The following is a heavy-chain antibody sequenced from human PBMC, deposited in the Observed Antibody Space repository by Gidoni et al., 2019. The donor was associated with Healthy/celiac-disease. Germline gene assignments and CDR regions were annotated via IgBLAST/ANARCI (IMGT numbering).Heavy chain of an antibody. D-gene: IGHD6-13*01. Sequence: QVQLVESGGGVVQPGRAMRLSCAASGFPFSSHGMHWVRPAPGKGLEWLAVISYDGSNKYYADSVKGRFTISRDNSKNTLYLQMNSLRAEDTAVYYCAKDGDSSSWYYYYYGMDVWGQGTTVTVSS. CDR3: AKDGDSSSWYYYYYGMDV. CDR2: ISYDGSNK. J-gene: IGHJ6*02. V-gene: IGHV3-30*18. CDR1: GFPFSSHG.